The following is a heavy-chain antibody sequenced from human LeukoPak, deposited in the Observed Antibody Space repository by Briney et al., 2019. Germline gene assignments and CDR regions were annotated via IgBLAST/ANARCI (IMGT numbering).Heavy chain of an antibody. CDR1: GYTFTSYD. CDR2: MNPNSGNT. D-gene: IGHD1-26*01. V-gene: IGHV1-8*01. Sequence: GASVKVSCKASGYTFTSYDINWVRQATGQGPEWMGWMNPNSGNTGYAQKFQGRVTMTRNTSISTAYMELSSLRSEDTAVYYCARGSGSGSVGARVFDYWGQGTLVTVSS. CDR3: ARGSGSGSVGARVFDY. J-gene: IGHJ4*02.